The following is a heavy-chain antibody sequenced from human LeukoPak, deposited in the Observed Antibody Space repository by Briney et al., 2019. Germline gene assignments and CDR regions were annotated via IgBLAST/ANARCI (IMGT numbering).Heavy chain of an antibody. J-gene: IGHJ4*02. CDR2: ISGSGGST. D-gene: IGHD6-13*01. CDR3: AKGSLQQQLVLCFFDY. CDR1: GFTFSSYA. Sequence: GGSLRLSCAASGFTFSSYAMSWVRQAPGKGLEWVSAISGSGGSTYYADPVKGRFTISRDNSKNTLYLQMHSLRAEDTAVYYCAKGSLQQQLVLCFFDYWGQGTLVTVSS. V-gene: IGHV3-23*01.